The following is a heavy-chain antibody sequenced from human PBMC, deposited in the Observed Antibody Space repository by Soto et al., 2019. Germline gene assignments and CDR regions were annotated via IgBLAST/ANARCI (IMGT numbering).Heavy chain of an antibody. CDR1: GFTFSSYW. D-gene: IGHD3-3*01. CDR2: TNSDGSST. CDR3: ARGVIMDL. Sequence: GGSLRLSCAASGFTFSSYWMHWVRQAPGKGLVWVSRTNSDGSSTSYADSVKGRFTISRDNAKNTLYLQMNSLRAEDTAVYYCARGVIMDLWGQGTLVTVSS. V-gene: IGHV3-74*01. J-gene: IGHJ5*02.